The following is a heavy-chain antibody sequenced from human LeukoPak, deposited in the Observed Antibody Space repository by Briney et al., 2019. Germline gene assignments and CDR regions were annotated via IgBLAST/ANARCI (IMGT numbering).Heavy chain of an antibody. Sequence: GGSLRLSCTVSVFTFSSYCKHWAAQAPGKGLEWVAVIWYDGSNKYYADSVKGRFTISRDNSKNTLYLQMNSLRAEDTAVYYCAAASATDYWGQGTLVTVSS. V-gene: IGHV3-33*01. D-gene: IGHD1-26*01. CDR2: IWYDGSNK. CDR1: VFTFSSYC. CDR3: AAASATDY. J-gene: IGHJ4*02.